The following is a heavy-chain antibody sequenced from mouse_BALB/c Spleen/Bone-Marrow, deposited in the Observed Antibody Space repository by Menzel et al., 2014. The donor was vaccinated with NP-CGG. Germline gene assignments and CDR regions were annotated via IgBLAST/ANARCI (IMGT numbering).Heavy chain of an antibody. Sequence: LVESGPGLVAPSQSLSIPCTVSGFSLTSYGVHWVRQPPGKGLEWLGVIWAGGSTDYNSALMSRLSISKDNSKSQVFLKMNSLQTDDTAMYYWARDESGSCGDYWGQGTSVTGSS. CDR2: IWAGGST. CDR3: ARDESGSCGDY. V-gene: IGHV2-9*02. CDR1: GFSLTSYG. D-gene: IGHD1-1*02. J-gene: IGHJ4*01.